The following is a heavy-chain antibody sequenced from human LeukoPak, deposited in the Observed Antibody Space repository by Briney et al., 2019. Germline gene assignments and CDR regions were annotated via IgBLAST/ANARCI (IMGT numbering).Heavy chain of an antibody. CDR1: GVSISSSSYY. D-gene: IGHD5-18*01. V-gene: IGHV4-39*01. J-gene: IGHJ6*03. Sequence: SETLSLTCNVSGVSISSSSYYWGWIRQPPGKGLEWIGSIYSSGSTYYNSSLKSRVTISIDTSKNQVSLKLSSVTAADTAVYYCARTRIQLWLHYYYYYMDVWGKGTTVTISS. CDR3: ARTRIQLWLHYYYYYMDV. CDR2: IYSSGST.